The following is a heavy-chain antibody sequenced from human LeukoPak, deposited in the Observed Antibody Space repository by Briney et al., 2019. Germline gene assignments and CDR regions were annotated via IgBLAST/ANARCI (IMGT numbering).Heavy chain of an antibody. D-gene: IGHD2-15*01. V-gene: IGHV3-48*03. CDR3: ARVVAAPPTYNWFDP. CDR2: ISSSGSTI. J-gene: IGHJ5*02. CDR1: GFSFSSYE. Sequence: GSLRLSCTAPGFSFSSYEMNWVRQAPGKGLEWVSYISSSGSTIYYADSMKGRFTISRDNAKNSLYLQMNSLRAEDTAIYYCARVVAAPPTYNWFDPWGQGTLVTVSS.